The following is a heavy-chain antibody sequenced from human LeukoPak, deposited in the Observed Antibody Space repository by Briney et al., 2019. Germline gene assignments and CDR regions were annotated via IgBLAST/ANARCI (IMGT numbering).Heavy chain of an antibody. D-gene: IGHD4-11*01. V-gene: IGHV1-2*02. CDR1: GYTCTDYY. CDR2: INPNSGET. J-gene: IGHJ4*02. Sequence: ASVKVSCKTSGYTCTDYYIHWVRQAPGQGLEWIGWINPNSGETNSAQKFQGRVTMTGDTSISTAYMELRRVTSDDTAVYYCARDRDYSNTERGFDYWGQGTLVTVSS. CDR3: ARDRDYSNTERGFDY.